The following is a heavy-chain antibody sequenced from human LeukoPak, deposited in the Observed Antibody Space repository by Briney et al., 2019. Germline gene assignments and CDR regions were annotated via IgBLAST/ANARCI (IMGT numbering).Heavy chain of an antibody. Sequence: SETLSLTCTVSGGSVSSGSYYWSWIRQPPGKGLEWIGYIYYSGSTNYNPSLKSRVTISVDTSKNQFSLKLSSVTAADTAVYYCARPSVGPPPLRYYDFWSGYHRPDYYYYGMDIWGQGTTVTVSS. V-gene: IGHV4-61*01. CDR1: GGSVSSGSYY. CDR3: ARPSVGPPPLRYYDFWSGYHRPDYYYYGMDI. CDR2: IYYSGST. D-gene: IGHD3-3*01. J-gene: IGHJ6*02.